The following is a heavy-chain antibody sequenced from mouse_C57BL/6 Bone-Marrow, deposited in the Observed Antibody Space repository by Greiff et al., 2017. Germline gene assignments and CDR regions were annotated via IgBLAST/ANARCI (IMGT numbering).Heavy chain of an antibody. CDR3: ARGDYDCYAMDY. D-gene: IGHD1-1*02. J-gene: IGHJ4*01. CDR1: GYTFTSYW. Sequence: VQLQQPGAELVKPGASVKMSCKASGYTFTSYWITWVKQRPGQGLEWIGDIYPGSGSTNYNEKFKSKATLTVDTSSSTAYMQLSSLASEDSAVYYCARGDYDCYAMDYWGQGTSVTVSS. CDR2: IYPGSGST. V-gene: IGHV1-55*01.